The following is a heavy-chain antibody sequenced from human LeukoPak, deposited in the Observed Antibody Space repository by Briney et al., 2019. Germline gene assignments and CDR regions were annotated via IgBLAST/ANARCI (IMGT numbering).Heavy chain of an antibody. V-gene: IGHV3-21*01. J-gene: IGHJ4*02. CDR2: ISTSSSYI. CDR3: ARDDNWNDKPFDF. D-gene: IGHD1-1*01. Sequence: GGSLRLSCAASGFTFSSYWMSWVRQAPGKGLEWVSSISTSSSYIYYADSVKGRFTTSRDNAENSLYLQMHSLRVEDTALYYCARDDNWNDKPFDFWGQGTLVTVSS. CDR1: GFTFSSYW.